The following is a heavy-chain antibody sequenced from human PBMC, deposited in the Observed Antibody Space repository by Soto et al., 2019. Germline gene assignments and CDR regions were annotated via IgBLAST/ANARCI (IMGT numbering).Heavy chain of an antibody. CDR1: GFTFSNYK. Sequence: GGSLRLSCAASGFTFSNYKMNWVRQAPGKGLEWVAMISHDGSHEYYGDSVKGRFSVSRDNSHNILHLQMNSLRIEDTAVYFCARNTDHRLVRGWLDPWGQGTLVTVSS. J-gene: IGHJ5*02. CDR2: ISHDGSHE. CDR3: ARNTDHRLVRGWLDP. V-gene: IGHV3-30-3*01. D-gene: IGHD3-10*01.